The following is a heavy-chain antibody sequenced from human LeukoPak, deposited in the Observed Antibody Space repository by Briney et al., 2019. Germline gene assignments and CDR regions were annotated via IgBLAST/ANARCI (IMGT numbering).Heavy chain of an antibody. CDR3: ARGFYTSNYGMDV. J-gene: IGHJ6*02. V-gene: IGHV3-53*04. CDR1: GFTVSSNY. CDR2: IYSDGST. Sequence: GGSLRLSCAASGFTVSSNYMSWVRQAPGKGLEWVSVIYSDGSTYYSDSVKGRFTISRHNSKTTLYLQMNSVRAEDTAVYYCARGFYTSNYGMDVWGQGTTVTVSS. D-gene: IGHD2-2*02.